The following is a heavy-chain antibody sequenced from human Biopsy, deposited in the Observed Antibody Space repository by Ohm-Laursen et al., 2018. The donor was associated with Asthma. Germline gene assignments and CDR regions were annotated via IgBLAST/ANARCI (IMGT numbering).Heavy chain of an antibody. Sequence: SLRLSCTAPGFSFDDCAMHWVRQAPGKGLEWVSSISWNSGNIDYADSVKGRFTISRDNAKNSLYLQMQSLRPEDTAFYYCAKSADYYDSTDYLDFWGRGTLVTVSS. CDR2: ISWNSGNI. J-gene: IGHJ4*01. CDR3: AKSADYYDSTDYLDF. D-gene: IGHD3-22*01. V-gene: IGHV3-9*01. CDR1: GFSFDDCA.